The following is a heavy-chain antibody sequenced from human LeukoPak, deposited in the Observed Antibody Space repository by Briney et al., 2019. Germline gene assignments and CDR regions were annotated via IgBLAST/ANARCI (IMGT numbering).Heavy chain of an antibody. CDR2: ISSSGSAI. Sequence: GGSLRLSCAASGVTLTSYEMNWVRQAPGQRLEWVSYISSSGSAISSAASVKGRFTISRDNAKKSLYLQLNSLRSEDTAVYYWASSYYYDSSGYSPVDYWGQGTLVTVSS. J-gene: IGHJ4*02. CDR3: ASSYYYDSSGYSPVDY. V-gene: IGHV3-48*03. D-gene: IGHD3-22*01. CDR1: GVTLTSYE.